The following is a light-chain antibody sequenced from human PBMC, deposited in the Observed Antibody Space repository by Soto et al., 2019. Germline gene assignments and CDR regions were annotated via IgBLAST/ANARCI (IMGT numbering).Light chain of an antibody. CDR2: GAS. V-gene: IGKV3-15*01. J-gene: IGKJ1*01. Sequence: EIVMTQSPATLSVSPGERATLSCRASQSVSSSRLAWYRQKPGQAPRLLIYGASTRAAGFPARFSGSGSGTDFTLTISSLQSEDFAVYYCQQYDNWPWTFGQGTMVDIK. CDR1: QSVSSS. CDR3: QQYDNWPWT.